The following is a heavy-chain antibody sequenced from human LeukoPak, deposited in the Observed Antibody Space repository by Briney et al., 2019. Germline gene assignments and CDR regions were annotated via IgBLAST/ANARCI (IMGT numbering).Heavy chain of an antibody. V-gene: IGHV1-46*01. Sequence: ASVKVSCKASGYIFTSNYIHWVRQAPGQGLEWMGMIYPRDGSTSYAQRFQDRVTVTRDTSTNTVHMELSGLRSEDTAVYYCAGDQEGFDYWGQGTQVTVSS. J-gene: IGHJ4*02. CDR3: AGDQEGFDY. CDR1: GYIFTSNY. CDR2: IYPRDGST.